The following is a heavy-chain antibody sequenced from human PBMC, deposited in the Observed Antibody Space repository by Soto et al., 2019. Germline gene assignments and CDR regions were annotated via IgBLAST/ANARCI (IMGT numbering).Heavy chain of an antibody. Sequence: SETLSLTCAVFGGSFSDSYWSWIRQSPGKGLEWIGEITSSGSTYYNPSLKSRVTISGDTSKNQFSLEVKSVTAADTAVYYCARGRPAIATRWFDPWGQGTLVTVSS. CDR3: ARGRPAIATRWFDP. V-gene: IGHV4-34*01. J-gene: IGHJ5*02. CDR1: GGSFSDSY. D-gene: IGHD1-1*01. CDR2: ITSSGST.